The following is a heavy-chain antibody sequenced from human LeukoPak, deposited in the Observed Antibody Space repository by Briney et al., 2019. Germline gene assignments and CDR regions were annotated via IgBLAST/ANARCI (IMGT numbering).Heavy chain of an antibody. V-gene: IGHV3-30*02. CDR2: IRSDGSNK. D-gene: IGHD5-18*01. J-gene: IGHJ4*02. CDR3: ARVEAMVTRY. Sequence: GGSLRLSCAASGFTFSSYGMHWVRQAPGKGLEWVACIRSDGSNKYYADSVKGRFTISRDNSKNTLYLQMNSLRAEDTAVYYCARVEAMVTRYWGQGTLVTVSS. CDR1: GFTFSSYG.